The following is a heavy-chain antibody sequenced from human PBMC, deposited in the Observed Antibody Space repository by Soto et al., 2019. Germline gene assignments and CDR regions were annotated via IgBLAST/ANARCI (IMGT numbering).Heavy chain of an antibody. J-gene: IGHJ4*02. D-gene: IGHD6-19*01. V-gene: IGHV3-48*02. CDR2: ITSDTKTI. Sequence: EVRLVESGGALVQRGGSLTLSCAASGFRFSIYSMNWVRQAPGKGLEWSAYITSDTKTIKYAESVKGRFTISRDNAKNSVYLQMNNPSDKDTAVYYCARSVEGHFDYWGQGTVVTVSS. CDR1: GFRFSIYS. CDR3: ARSVEGHFDY.